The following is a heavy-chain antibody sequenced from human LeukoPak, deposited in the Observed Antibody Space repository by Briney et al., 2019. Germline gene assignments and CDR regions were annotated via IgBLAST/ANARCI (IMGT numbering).Heavy chain of an antibody. CDR1: GGSISSSSYY. V-gene: IGHV4-39*01. CDR2: IYYGGST. CDR3: ARPNYYDSSGYFD. D-gene: IGHD3-22*01. J-gene: IGHJ4*02. Sequence: SETLSLTCTVSGGSISSSSYYWGWIRQPPGKGLEWIGSIYYGGSTYYNPSLKSRVTISVDTPKNQFSLKLSSVTAADTAVYYCARPNYYDSSGYFDWGQGTLVTVSS.